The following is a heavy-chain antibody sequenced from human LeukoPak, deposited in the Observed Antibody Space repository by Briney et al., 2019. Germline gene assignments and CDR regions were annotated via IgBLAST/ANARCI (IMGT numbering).Heavy chain of an antibody. CDR2: INHSGST. CDR3: TRGLRLGYCSGGSCYYWFDP. Sequence: SESLSLTCAVYGGSFSGYYWSWIRPPPGKGLEWIGEINHSGSTNYNPSLQSRVTISADTSKNQFSLNLRSVIAADTAVYYCTRGLRLGYCSGGSCYYWFDPWGQGTRVTVSS. D-gene: IGHD2-15*01. J-gene: IGHJ5*02. V-gene: IGHV4-34*01. CDR1: GGSFSGYY.